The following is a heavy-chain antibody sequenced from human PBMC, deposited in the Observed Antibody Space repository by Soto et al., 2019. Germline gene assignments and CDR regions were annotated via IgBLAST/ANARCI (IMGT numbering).Heavy chain of an antibody. CDR3: ATILLALPTGGTELPWGFDP. Sequence: ASVKVSCKVSGYTLTELSMHWVRQAPGKGLEWMGGFDPEDGETIYAQKFQGRVTMTEDTSTDTAYMELSSLRSEDTAVYYCATILLALPTGGTELPWGFDPWGQGTLVTVSS. CDR1: GYTLTELS. D-gene: IGHD2-8*02. J-gene: IGHJ5*02. CDR2: FDPEDGET. V-gene: IGHV1-24*01.